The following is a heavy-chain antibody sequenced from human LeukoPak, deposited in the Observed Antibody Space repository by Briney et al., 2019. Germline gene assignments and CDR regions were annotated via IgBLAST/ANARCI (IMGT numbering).Heavy chain of an antibody. V-gene: IGHV3-48*01. CDR2: VNNSSSTI. CDR3: ARGVRRFLEWVSMDV. Sequence: GGPLRLSCAASGFTFSIYSMNWVRQAPGKGLEWVSYVNNSSSTIYYADSVKGRFTISRDNAKNSLYLQMNSLRAEDTAVYYCARGVRRFLEWVSMDVWGKGTTVTVSS. CDR1: GFTFSIYS. D-gene: IGHD3-3*01. J-gene: IGHJ6*03.